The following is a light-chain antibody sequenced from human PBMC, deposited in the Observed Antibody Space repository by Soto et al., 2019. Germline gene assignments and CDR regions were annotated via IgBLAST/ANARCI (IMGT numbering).Light chain of an antibody. J-gene: IGLJ2*01. Sequence: QSALTQPASVSGSPGQSITISCTGTSSDVGGYNYVSWYQQHPGKAPKLMIYEVSNRPSGVSNRFSGFKSGNTASLTISGLQAEDEADYYCSSYTSSSTYVVFGGGTQLTVL. CDR2: EVS. CDR3: SSYTSSSTYVV. CDR1: SSDVGGYNY. V-gene: IGLV2-14*01.